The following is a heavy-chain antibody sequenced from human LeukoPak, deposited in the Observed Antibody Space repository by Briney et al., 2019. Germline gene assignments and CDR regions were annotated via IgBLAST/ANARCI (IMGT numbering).Heavy chain of an antibody. CDR3: ARRCITMVRGVISDWFDP. D-gene: IGHD3-10*01. V-gene: IGHV5-51*01. J-gene: IGHJ5*02. CDR1: EYIFTNYW. CDR2: IYPRDSDT. Sequence: GESLKISCKGSEYIFTNYWIGWVRQMPGKGLEWMGIIYPRDSDTRYSPSFQGQVTISADKSISTAYLQWSSLKASDTAMYYCARRCITMVRGVISDWFDPWGQGTLVTVSS.